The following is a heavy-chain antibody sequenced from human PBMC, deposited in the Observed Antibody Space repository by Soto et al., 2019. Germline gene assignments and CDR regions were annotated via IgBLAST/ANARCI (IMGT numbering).Heavy chain of an antibody. CDR2: ISATGGGT. CDR1: LFKFSYYP. D-gene: IGHD3-16*01. V-gene: IGHV3-23*01. Sequence: PWGYLGLGCASTLFKFSYYPMSAVCPDPGKGLEWVSLISATGGGTYYADSVKGRFTIARDNSHNTLYLQVHSLSAEDTAVYYCAKDPRAGGNSAFYFDFWGQGAKVPVCS. CDR3: AKDPRAGGNSAFYFDF. J-gene: IGHJ5*01.